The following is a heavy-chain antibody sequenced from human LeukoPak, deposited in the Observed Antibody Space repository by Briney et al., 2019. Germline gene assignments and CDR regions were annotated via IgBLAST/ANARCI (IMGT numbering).Heavy chain of an antibody. D-gene: IGHD3-10*01. Sequence: ASVKVSCKASGGTFSNYAISWVRQAPGQGLEWMGGIIPIFGTANYAQKFQGRVTITADKSTSTAYMELSSLRSEDTAVYYCASDYYYGSGSYYNGPGAFDIWGQGTMVTVSS. CDR2: IIPIFGTA. CDR1: GGTFSNYA. V-gene: IGHV1-69*06. J-gene: IGHJ3*02. CDR3: ASDYYYGSGSYYNGPGAFDI.